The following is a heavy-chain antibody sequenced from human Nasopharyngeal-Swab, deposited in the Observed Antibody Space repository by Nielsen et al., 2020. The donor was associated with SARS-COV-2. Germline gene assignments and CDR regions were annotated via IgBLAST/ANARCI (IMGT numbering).Heavy chain of an antibody. J-gene: IGHJ3*02. CDR1: GYTFTSYG. V-gene: IGHV1-18*01. D-gene: IGHD1-26*01. CDR3: ARDGSSGGATSAFDI. CDR2: ISAYNGNT. Sequence: ASVKVSCKASGYTFTSYGISWVRQAPGQGLEWMGWISAYNGNTNYAQKLQGRVTMTRDTSTSTVYMELSSLRSEDTAVYYCARDGSSGGATSAFDIWGQGTMVTVSS.